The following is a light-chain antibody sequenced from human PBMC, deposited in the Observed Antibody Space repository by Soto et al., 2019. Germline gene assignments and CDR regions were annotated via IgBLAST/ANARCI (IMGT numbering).Light chain of an antibody. CDR2: DAS. CDR1: QSISNR. J-gene: IGKJ1*01. V-gene: IGKV1-5*01. CDR3: HHHCGIWT. Sequence: DIQMTQSPSTLSASVGDRVTITCRASQSISNRLAWYQQKPGKAPKVLIYDASSLESGVPSRFSGSGSGTEFILTISILQPDDFASYCCHHHCGIWTFGQGTKVEMK.